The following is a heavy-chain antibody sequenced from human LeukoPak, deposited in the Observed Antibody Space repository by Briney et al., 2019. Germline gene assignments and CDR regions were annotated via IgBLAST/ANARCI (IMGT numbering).Heavy chain of an antibody. V-gene: IGHV4-61*01. CDR2: IYYSGST. CDR3: AREGGSSSWFNWFDP. Sequence: SETLSLTCSVSGGYISSSSYYWSWIRQPPGKGLEWIGYIYYSGSTNYNPSLKSRVTISVDTSKNQFSLKLSSVTAADTAVYYCAREGGSSSWFNWFDPWGQGTLVTVSS. CDR1: GGYISSSSYY. J-gene: IGHJ5*02. D-gene: IGHD6-13*01.